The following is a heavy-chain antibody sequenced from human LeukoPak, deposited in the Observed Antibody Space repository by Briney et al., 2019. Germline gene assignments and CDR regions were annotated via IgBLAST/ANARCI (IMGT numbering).Heavy chain of an antibody. Sequence: GGSLRLSCAASGFTFSSYSMNWVRQAPGKGLEWVSSISSSSSYIYYADSVKGRFTISRDNAKNSLYLQMNSLRTEDTAVYYCARVDLAAAFDYWGQGTLVTVSS. CDR1: GFTFSSYS. CDR2: ISSSSSYI. CDR3: ARVDLAAAFDY. V-gene: IGHV3-21*01. J-gene: IGHJ4*02. D-gene: IGHD6-13*01.